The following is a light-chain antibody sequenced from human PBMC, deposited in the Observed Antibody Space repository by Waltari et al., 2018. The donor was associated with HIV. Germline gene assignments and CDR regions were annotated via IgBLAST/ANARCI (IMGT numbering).Light chain of an antibody. V-gene: IGLV3-25*03. Sequence: SSELIQPPSQSVSPGQTARIPCSGDVLPDQYVYWYQQRPGQPPLLVIYKDHERPSGIPERFSGSSSGKKATLTITGVQPEDEADYYCQSGDKGRTHSVVFGGGTKLTVL. CDR3: QSGDKGRTHSVV. CDR2: KDH. CDR1: VLPDQY. J-gene: IGLJ2*01.